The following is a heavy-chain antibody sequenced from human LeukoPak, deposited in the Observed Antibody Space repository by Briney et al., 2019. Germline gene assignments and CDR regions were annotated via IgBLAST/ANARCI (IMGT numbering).Heavy chain of an antibody. V-gene: IGHV3-74*01. CDR3: ARGNWGPEF. J-gene: IGHJ4*02. D-gene: IGHD3-16*01. CDR2: IRKDGTST. CDR1: GFNLNSFC. Sequence: GGSLRLSCVVSGFNLNSFCMDWVRQAPGKGLVWVSGIRKDGTSTGYADSVQGRFSISRETDKNTVYLQMNRLRPDDTGVYFCARGNWGPEFWGQGTLVTVSS.